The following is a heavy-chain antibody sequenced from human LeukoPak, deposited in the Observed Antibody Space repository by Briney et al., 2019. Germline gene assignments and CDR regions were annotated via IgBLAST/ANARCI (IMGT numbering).Heavy chain of an antibody. J-gene: IGHJ3*02. V-gene: IGHV3-21*01. CDR1: GFTFSSYS. CDR2: ISSSSSYI. CDR3: ASIVVVTATPGAFDI. D-gene: IGHD2-21*02. Sequence: PGGPLRLSCAASGFTFSSYSMNWARQAPGKGLEWVSSISSSSSYIYYADSVKGRFTISRDNAKNSLYLQMNSLRAEDTAVYYCASIVVVTATPGAFDIWGQGTMVTVSS.